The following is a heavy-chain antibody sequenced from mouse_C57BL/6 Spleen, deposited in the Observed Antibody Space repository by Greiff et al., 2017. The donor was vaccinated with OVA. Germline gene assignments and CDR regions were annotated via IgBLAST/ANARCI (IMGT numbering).Heavy chain of an antibody. Sequence: VQLQQPGAELVMPGASVKLSCKASGYTFTSYWMHWVKQRPGQGLEWIGEIAPSDSYTNYNQKFKGKSTLTVDKSSSTADMQLSSLTSEDSAVDYCARNSNYAGAMDYWGQGTSVTVSS. CDR2: IAPSDSYT. J-gene: IGHJ4*01. V-gene: IGHV1-69*01. D-gene: IGHD2-5*01. CDR1: GYTFTSYW. CDR3: ARNSNYAGAMDY.